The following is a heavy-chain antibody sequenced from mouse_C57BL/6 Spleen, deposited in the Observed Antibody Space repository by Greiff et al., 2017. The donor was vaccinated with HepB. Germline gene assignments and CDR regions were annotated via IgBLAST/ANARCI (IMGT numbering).Heavy chain of an antibody. CDR2: IYPRSGNT. V-gene: IGHV1-81*01. D-gene: IGHD2-5*01. CDR1: GYTFTSYG. CDR3: ASCYSNYAMDY. Sequence: QVHVKQSGAELARPGASVKLSCQASGYTFTSYGISWVKQRTGQGLEWIGEIYPRSGNTYYNEKFKGKATLTADKSSSTAYMELRSLTSEDSAVYFCASCYSNYAMDYWGQGTSVTVSS. J-gene: IGHJ4*01.